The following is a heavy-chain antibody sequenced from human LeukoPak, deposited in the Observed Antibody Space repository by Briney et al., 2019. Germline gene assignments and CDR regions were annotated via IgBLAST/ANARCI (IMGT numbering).Heavy chain of an antibody. CDR2: FSGSGGST. CDR3: AKSGYNRFDY. CDR1: GFTFSSYA. J-gene: IGHJ4*02. D-gene: IGHD5-24*01. Sequence: GGSLRLSCAASGFTFSSYAMSWVRQAPGKGLEWVSSFSGSGGSTYYADPVKGRFTISRDNSKNTLYLQMNSLRAEDTAVYYCAKSGYNRFDYWGQGTLVTVSS. V-gene: IGHV3-23*01.